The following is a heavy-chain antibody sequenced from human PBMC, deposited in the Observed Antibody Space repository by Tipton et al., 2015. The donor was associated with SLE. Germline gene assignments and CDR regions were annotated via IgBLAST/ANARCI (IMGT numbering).Heavy chain of an antibody. V-gene: IGHV4-59*01. CDR1: GGSLSSDY. J-gene: IGHJ4*02. CDR3: ARGLRADRSSHFDY. Sequence: TLSLTCTVSGGSLSSDYWTWIRQSPGRGLEWIGYIHYTGVTDYNPSLRSRVTISADTSKNQFSLKLRSVTAADTAVYYCARGLRADRSSHFDYWGQGTLATVSS. CDR2: IHYTGVT. D-gene: IGHD3-22*01.